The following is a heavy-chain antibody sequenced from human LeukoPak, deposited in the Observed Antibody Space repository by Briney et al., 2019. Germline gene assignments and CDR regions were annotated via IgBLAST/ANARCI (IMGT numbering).Heavy chain of an antibody. V-gene: IGHV3-30*18. D-gene: IGHD6-19*01. J-gene: IGHJ6*02. CDR2: ISYDGSNK. CDR1: GFTFSSYG. Sequence: GSLRLSCAASGFTFSSYGVHWVRQAPGKGLEWVAVISYDGSNKYYADSVKGRFTISRDNSKNTLYLQMNSLRAEDTAVYYCAKDVQQSSGWYYYYYGMDVWGQGTTVTVSS. CDR3: AKDVQQSSGWYYYYYGMDV.